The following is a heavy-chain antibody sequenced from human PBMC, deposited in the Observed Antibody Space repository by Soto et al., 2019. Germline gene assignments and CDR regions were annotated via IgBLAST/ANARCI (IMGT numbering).Heavy chain of an antibody. D-gene: IGHD3-16*02. Sequence: SETLSLTCTVSGGSISSGDYYWSWIRQPPGKGLEWIGNIYYTGTTYYNPSLKSRVTISVDTTKNQFSLKLSSVTAADTAVYYCSRGTYRYSDYWGQGTLVTVSS. CDR3: SRGTYRYSDY. J-gene: IGHJ4*02. CDR1: GGSISSGDYY. V-gene: IGHV4-39*01. CDR2: IYYTGTT.